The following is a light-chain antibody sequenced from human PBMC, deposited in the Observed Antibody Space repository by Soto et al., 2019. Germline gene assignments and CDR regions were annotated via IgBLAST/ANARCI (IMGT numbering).Light chain of an antibody. Sequence: DIVLTQSPATLSLSPGERATLTCRASQSVSSFLAWYQQKPGQAPRLLIYGASIRATGIPARFSGSRSGTDFTLTISSLEPEDFAVYYCQQRSNWPPWTFGQGTKVEIK. V-gene: IGKV3-11*01. CDR3: QQRSNWPPWT. J-gene: IGKJ1*01. CDR2: GAS. CDR1: QSVSSF.